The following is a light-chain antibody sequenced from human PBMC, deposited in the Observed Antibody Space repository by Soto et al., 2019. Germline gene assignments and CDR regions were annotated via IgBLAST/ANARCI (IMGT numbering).Light chain of an antibody. Sequence: QSVLTQPPSASGTPGQRVTISCSGSSSNIGSNTVNWYQQLPGTAPQLLIYSNNQRPSGVPDRFSGSKSGTSASLAISGLQSEDEADYYCAARDDSLNGRVFGVGTKLTVL. CDR1: SSNIGSNT. J-gene: IGLJ3*02. V-gene: IGLV1-44*01. CDR3: AARDDSLNGRV. CDR2: SNN.